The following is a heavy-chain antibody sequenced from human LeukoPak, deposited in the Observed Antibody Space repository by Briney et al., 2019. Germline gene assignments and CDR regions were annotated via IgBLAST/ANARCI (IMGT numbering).Heavy chain of an antibody. Sequence: GGSLRLSCAASGFTFSDYYMSWIRQAPGKGLEWVSYISRTGSTIYYADSVKGRFTISRDNSKNTLYLQMNSLRAEDTAVYYCAKPGPGSSWVFDYWGQGTLVTVSS. V-gene: IGHV3-11*01. CDR2: ISRTGSTI. D-gene: IGHD6-13*01. J-gene: IGHJ4*02. CDR3: AKPGPGSSWVFDY. CDR1: GFTFSDYY.